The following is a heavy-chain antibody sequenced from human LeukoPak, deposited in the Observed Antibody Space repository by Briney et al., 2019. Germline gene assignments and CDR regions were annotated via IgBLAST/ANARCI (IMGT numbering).Heavy chain of an antibody. J-gene: IGHJ4*02. V-gene: IGHV4-31*03. CDR2: IYCSGST. CDR1: GGSISSGGYY. Sequence: PSQTLSLTCTVSGGSISSGGYYWSWIRQHPGKGLEWIGYIYCSGSTYYNPSLKSRVTISVDKLKNQFSLKMSSVTAADTAVYYCASKLTAVAGYFDYWGQGTLVTVSS. D-gene: IGHD6-19*01. CDR3: ASKLTAVAGYFDY.